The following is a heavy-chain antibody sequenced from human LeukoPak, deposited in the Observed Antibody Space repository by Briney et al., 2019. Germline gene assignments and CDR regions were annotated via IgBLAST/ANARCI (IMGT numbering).Heavy chain of an antibody. Sequence: SETLSLTCTVSGGSISSYYWSWIRQPPGKGLEWIGYIYYSGSTNYNPSLKSRVTISVDTSKNQFSLKLSSVTAADTAVYYCARDTSDDYGDYGDAFDIWGPGTMVTVSS. CDR2: IYYSGST. J-gene: IGHJ3*02. CDR1: GGSISSYY. D-gene: IGHD4-17*01. CDR3: ARDTSDDYGDYGDAFDI. V-gene: IGHV4-59*01.